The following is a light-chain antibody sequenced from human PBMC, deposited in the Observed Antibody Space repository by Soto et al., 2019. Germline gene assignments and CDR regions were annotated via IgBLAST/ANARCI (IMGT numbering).Light chain of an antibody. CDR2: ETS. Sequence: QAVVTQEPSLSVSPGGTVTLTFASSTGAVTSGNFPYWFQQKPGQAPRTLIYETSNKHSWTPARFSGSLLGGKAALTLSGAQREDEAEYYCLLSFSGPRVFGGGTKLTVL. CDR3: LLSFSGPRV. CDR1: TGAVTSGNF. V-gene: IGLV7-46*01. J-gene: IGLJ3*02.